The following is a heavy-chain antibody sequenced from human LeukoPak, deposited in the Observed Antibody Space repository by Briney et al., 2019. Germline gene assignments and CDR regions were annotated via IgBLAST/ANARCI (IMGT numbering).Heavy chain of an antibody. J-gene: IGHJ5*02. Sequence: ASVKVSCKASGYTFTSYYMHWVRQAPGQGLEWMGIINPSGGSTSYAQKFQGRVTMTRDTSTSTVYMELSSLRSDDTAVYYCARSWRFGDLSALEKYNWFDPWGQRTLVTVSS. D-gene: IGHD3-10*01. CDR1: GYTFTSYY. V-gene: IGHV1-46*01. CDR2: INPSGGST. CDR3: ARSWRFGDLSALEKYNWFDP.